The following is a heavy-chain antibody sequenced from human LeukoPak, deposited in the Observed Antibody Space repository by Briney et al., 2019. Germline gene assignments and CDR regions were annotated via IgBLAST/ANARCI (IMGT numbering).Heavy chain of an antibody. Sequence: SETLSLTCTVSGGSIISSSYYWGWIRQPPGKGLEWMGSIYYSGSTYYNPSLKSRVTISVDTSKNQFSLKLSSVTAADTAVYYCARIHIVVVPAAMYYFDYWGQGTLVTVSS. V-gene: IGHV4-39*01. D-gene: IGHD2-2*01. CDR1: GGSIISSSYY. CDR2: IYYSGST. J-gene: IGHJ4*02. CDR3: ARIHIVVVPAAMYYFDY.